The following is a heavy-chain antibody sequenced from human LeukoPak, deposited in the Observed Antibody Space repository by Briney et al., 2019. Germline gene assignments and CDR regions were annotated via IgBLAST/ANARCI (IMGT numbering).Heavy chain of an antibody. V-gene: IGHV4-61*02. Sequence: SETLSLTCTVSGGSISSGSYYWSWIRQPAGKGLEWIGRIYTSGSTNYNPSLKSRVTISVDTSKNQFSLKLSSVTAADTAVYYCARVRIAAARAYYYYYMDVWGKGTTVTISS. CDR3: ARVRIAAARAYYYYYMDV. J-gene: IGHJ6*03. CDR1: GGSISSGSYY. CDR2: IYTSGST. D-gene: IGHD6-25*01.